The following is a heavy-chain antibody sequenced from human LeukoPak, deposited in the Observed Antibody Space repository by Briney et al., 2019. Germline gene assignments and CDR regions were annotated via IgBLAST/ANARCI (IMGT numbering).Heavy chain of an antibody. Sequence: GASVKVSCKASGYTFTSYGITWVRQAPGQGLEWMGRIIPIFGTANYAQKFQGRVTITTDESTSTAYMELSSLRSEDTAVYYCARCGKLWFGELLSGDYYFDYWGQGTLVTVSS. CDR1: GYTFTSYG. CDR2: IIPIFGTA. D-gene: IGHD3-10*01. V-gene: IGHV1-69*05. CDR3: ARCGKLWFGELLSGDYYFDY. J-gene: IGHJ4*02.